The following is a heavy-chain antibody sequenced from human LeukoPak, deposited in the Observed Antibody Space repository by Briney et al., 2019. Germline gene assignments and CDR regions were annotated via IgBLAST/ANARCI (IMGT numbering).Heavy chain of an antibody. D-gene: IGHD2-15*01. Sequence: GGSLRHSCAASGFTFSSYGMHWVRQAPGKGLEWVAVISYDGSNKYYADSVKGRFTISRDNSKNTLYLQMNSLRAEDTAVYYCAKDILDVVVVAATLLISGFDYWGQGTLVTVSS. J-gene: IGHJ4*02. CDR1: GFTFSSYG. CDR2: ISYDGSNK. V-gene: IGHV3-30*18. CDR3: AKDILDVVVVAATLLISGFDY.